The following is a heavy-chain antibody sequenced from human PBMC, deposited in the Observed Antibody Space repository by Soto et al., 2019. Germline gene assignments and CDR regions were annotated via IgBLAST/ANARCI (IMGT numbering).Heavy chain of an antibody. CDR2: IYPGDSYT. CDR1: GYKVSTWHNFTSYW. D-gene: IGHD6-13*01. J-gene: IGHJ4*02. Sequence: PGESLKISCMGSGYKVSTWHNFTSYWIAWVRQMPGEGLEWMGIIYPGDSYTRYSPSFQGQVTISADKSINTAYLQWSSLKASDTAMYYCARLQAAAGDNDLTFDYWGQGTLVTVSS. CDR3: ARLQAAAGDNDLTFDY. V-gene: IGHV5-51*01.